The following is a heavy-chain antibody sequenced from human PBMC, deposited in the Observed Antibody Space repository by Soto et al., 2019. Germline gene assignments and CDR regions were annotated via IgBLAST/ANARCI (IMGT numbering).Heavy chain of an antibody. Sequence: ASVKVSCKASGYTFTSCAMHWVRQAPGQRLEWMGWINAGNGNTKYSQKFQGRVTITRDTSASTAYLQWSSLKASDTAMYYCARLAGTGNYYYYGMDVWGQGTTVTVSS. D-gene: IGHD6-19*01. J-gene: IGHJ6*02. CDR2: INAGNGNT. CDR3: ARLAGTGNYYYYGMDV. V-gene: IGHV1-3*01. CDR1: GYTFTSCA.